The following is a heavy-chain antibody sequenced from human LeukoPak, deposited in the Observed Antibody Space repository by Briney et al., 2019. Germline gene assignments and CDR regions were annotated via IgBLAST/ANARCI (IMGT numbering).Heavy chain of an antibody. Sequence: SETLSLTCTVSGDSISSGDYYWSWIRQPAGKGLEWIGRISSSGSTNYNPSLKSRVTISVDTSKNQFSLKLSSVTAADTAVYYCARVAAKTVEYWGQGTLVTVSS. CDR2: ISSSGST. CDR1: GDSISSGDYY. CDR3: ARVAAKTVEY. D-gene: IGHD2-15*01. V-gene: IGHV4-61*02. J-gene: IGHJ4*02.